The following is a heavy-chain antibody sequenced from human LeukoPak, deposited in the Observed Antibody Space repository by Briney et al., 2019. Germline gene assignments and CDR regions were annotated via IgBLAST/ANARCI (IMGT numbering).Heavy chain of an antibody. CDR3: TRRYGDYFGDV. Sequence: TGGSLRLSCAASGFTFSGSAMHWVRQASGKGLEWVGRIRSKANSYATAYAASVKGRFTISRDDSKNTAYLQMNSLKTEDTAVYYCTRRYGDYFGDVWGKGTTVTISS. D-gene: IGHD4-17*01. CDR2: IRSKANSYAT. J-gene: IGHJ6*04. V-gene: IGHV3-73*01. CDR1: GFTFSGSA.